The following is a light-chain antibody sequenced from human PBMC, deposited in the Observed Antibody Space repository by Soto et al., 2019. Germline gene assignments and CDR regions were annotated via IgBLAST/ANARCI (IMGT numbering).Light chain of an antibody. CDR2: DAY. CDR1: HDIGNS. V-gene: IGKV1-33*01. CDR3: QKSVHLPL. J-gene: IGKJ3*01. Sequence: DIQMTQSPPSLSASVGDRVTITCQASHDIGNSLNWYQDKPGQAPKLVIYDAYNLETGVPSTFSGNGYGTDFTVTISSLRPEDIATYYCQKSVHLPLFGPGTKVDMK.